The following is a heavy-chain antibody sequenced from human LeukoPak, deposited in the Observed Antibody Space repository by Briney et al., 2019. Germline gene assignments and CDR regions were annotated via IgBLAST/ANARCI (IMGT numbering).Heavy chain of an antibody. D-gene: IGHD1-1*01. V-gene: IGHV4-38-2*02. CDR3: ASITTLLI. J-gene: IGHJ3*02. CDR1: GYSISSGYY. Sequence: SETLSLTCTVSGYSISSGYYWGWIRQPPGKGLEWIGSIYHSGRTFYNPSLKSRVTISVDTSKNQFSLKLSSVTAADTAVYYCASITTLLIWGQGTMVTVSS. CDR2: IYHSGRT.